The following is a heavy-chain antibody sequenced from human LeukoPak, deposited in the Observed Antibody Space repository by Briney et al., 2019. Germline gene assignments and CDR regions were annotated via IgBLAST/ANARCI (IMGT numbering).Heavy chain of an antibody. Sequence: SGTLSLTCGVSGGSVSNTNWWSWVRQPPGQGLEWIGEISLTGLTHYNPSLESRVTVSLDKSKNQLSLNLTSVTAADTAVYYCSRENGAFSPFGYWGQGTLVTVLS. CDR3: SRENGAFSPFGY. V-gene: IGHV4-4*02. D-gene: IGHD2-8*01. J-gene: IGHJ4*02. CDR1: GGSVSNTNW. CDR2: ISLTGLT.